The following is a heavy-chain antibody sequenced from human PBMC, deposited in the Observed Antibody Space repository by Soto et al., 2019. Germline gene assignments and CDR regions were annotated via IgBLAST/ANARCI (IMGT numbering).Heavy chain of an antibody. D-gene: IGHD1-1*01. CDR3: ARGQDNWNDGGYFDY. CDR1: GDSVSSNSAA. Sequence: PSQTLSLTCAISGDSVSSNSAAWNWIRQSPSRGLEWLGRTYYRSKWYNDYAVSVKSRITINPGTSKNQFSLQLNSVTPEDTAVYYCARGQDNWNDGGYFDYWGQGTLVTVSS. J-gene: IGHJ4*02. CDR2: TYYRSKWYN. V-gene: IGHV6-1*01.